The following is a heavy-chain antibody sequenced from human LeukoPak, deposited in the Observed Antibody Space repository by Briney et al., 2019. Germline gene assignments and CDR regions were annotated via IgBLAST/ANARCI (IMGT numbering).Heavy chain of an antibody. CDR2: MQQDGSEK. V-gene: IGHV3-7*01. J-gene: IGHJ4*02. CDR3: ARDGYLIGYGDHSAGDH. Sequence: TGGSLRLSCAASGFMFSRYWMSWVRQAPGKGLEWVANMQQDGSEKNYVDSVEGRFTISRDNAKNSLFLQMNSLRVEDTAVYYCARDGYLIGYGDHSAGDHWGQGSLVTVSS. CDR1: GFMFSRYW. D-gene: IGHD2-21*02.